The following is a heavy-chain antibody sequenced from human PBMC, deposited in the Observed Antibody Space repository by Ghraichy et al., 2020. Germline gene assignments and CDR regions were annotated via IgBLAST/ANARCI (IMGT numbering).Heavy chain of an antibody. CDR1: GFTVSSNY. CDR2: IYSGGST. J-gene: IGHJ3*02. Sequence: GGSLRLSCAASGFTVSSNYMSWVRQAPGKGLEWVSVIYSGGSTYYADSVKGRFTISRDNSKNTLYLQMNSLRAEDTAVYYCARALWGYDSSGYQMIGAFDIWGQGTMVTVSS. CDR3: ARALWGYDSSGYQMIGAFDI. D-gene: IGHD3-22*01. V-gene: IGHV3-53*01.